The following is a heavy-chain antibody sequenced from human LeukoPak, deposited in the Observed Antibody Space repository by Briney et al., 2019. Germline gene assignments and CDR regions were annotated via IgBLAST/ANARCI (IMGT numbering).Heavy chain of an antibody. J-gene: IGHJ5*02. CDR2: IYSSGST. D-gene: IGHD4-17*01. CDR3: AREDYGDGNWFDP. V-gene: IGHV4-4*07. Sequence: SETLSLTCTVSGGSIRSYYWAWIRQPAGKGLEWIGRIYSSGSTNYNPSLKSRVIMSVDTSKNQFSPKLSSVTAADTAVYYCAREDYGDGNWFDPWGQGTLVTVSS. CDR1: GGSIRSYY.